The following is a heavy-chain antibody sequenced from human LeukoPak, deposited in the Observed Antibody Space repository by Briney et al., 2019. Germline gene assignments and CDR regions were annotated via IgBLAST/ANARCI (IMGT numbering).Heavy chain of an antibody. Sequence: HTGGSLRLSCEGSGFSFSSYWMTWVRQSPGKGPEWVANIKQDESEGYTVDSVKGRFTISRDNAKNSVYLHMNSLRAEDTALYYCARLSAYYYGSYFYYYMDVWGKGTTVTVSS. V-gene: IGHV3-7*01. J-gene: IGHJ6*03. D-gene: IGHD3-10*01. CDR1: GFSFSSYW. CDR3: ARLSAYYYGSYFYYYMDV. CDR2: IKQDESEG.